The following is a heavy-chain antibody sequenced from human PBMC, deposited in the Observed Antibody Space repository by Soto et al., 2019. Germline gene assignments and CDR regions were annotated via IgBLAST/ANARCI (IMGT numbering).Heavy chain of an antibody. V-gene: IGHV4-59*08. D-gene: IGHD5-12*01. CDR1: GGSISSYY. CDR3: ASGYSGYDYDY. Sequence: QVQLQESGPGLVKPSETLSLTCTVSGGSISSYYWSWIRQPPGKGLEWIGYIYYSGSTNYNPPLKSRVTISVDTSKNQFSLKLSSVTAADTAVYYCASGYSGYDYDYWGQGTLVTVSS. CDR2: IYYSGST. J-gene: IGHJ4*02.